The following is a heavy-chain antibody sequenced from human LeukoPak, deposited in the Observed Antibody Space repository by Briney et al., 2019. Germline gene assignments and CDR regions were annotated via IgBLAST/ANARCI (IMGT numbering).Heavy chain of an antibody. Sequence: GGSLRLSCAASGFTFDDYGMHWVRQAPGKGLEWVSLISGDGDSTFYADSVKGRFTISRDNAKNSLYLQMNSLRDEDTAVYYCARGALRYSDYWGQGTLVSVSS. D-gene: IGHD3-9*01. V-gene: IGHV3-43*02. CDR2: ISGDGDST. CDR1: GFTFDDYG. CDR3: ARGALRYSDY. J-gene: IGHJ4*02.